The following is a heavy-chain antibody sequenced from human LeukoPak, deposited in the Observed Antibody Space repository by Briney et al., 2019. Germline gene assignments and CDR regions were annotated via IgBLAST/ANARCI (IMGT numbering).Heavy chain of an antibody. Sequence: TGGSLRLSCAASGFTVSSHYMSWFRQAPGMGLEWVSAIYTDGSTYYADSVEGRFTISRDNSKNTLFLQMNTLRAEDTAVYYCARESGYAVGDYWGQGTLVTVSS. CDR1: GFTVSSHY. J-gene: IGHJ4*02. V-gene: IGHV3-53*01. CDR3: ARESGYAVGDY. D-gene: IGHD5-12*01. CDR2: IYTDGST.